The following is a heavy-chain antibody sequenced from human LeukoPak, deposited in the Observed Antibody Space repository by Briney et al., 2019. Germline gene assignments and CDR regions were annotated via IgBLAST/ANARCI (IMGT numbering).Heavy chain of an antibody. J-gene: IGHJ5*02. Sequence: SETRPLTCTVSGVSISSFYWNWIRQPAGKGLEWIGRIYSSGSTNYNPSLNSRVTMSLDTSKKQFSLNLSSVTAADTAVYYCARGSTLIGNWFDPWGQGTLVTVSS. V-gene: IGHV4-4*07. D-gene: IGHD2-15*01. CDR3: ARGSTLIGNWFDP. CDR1: GVSISSFY. CDR2: IYSSGST.